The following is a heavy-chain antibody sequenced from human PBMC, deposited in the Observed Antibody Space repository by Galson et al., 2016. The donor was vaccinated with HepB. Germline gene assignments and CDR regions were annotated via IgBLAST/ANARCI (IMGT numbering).Heavy chain of an antibody. CDR1: GASISTSY. CDR3: ARGTKRGFDY. J-gene: IGHJ4*02. V-gene: IGHV4-59*01. Sequence: SETLSLTCSVSGASISTSYWSWIRQPPGKGLEWIGYVYYSGNTNYNPSLKSRVTISEDTSKNQFSLKLRSVTAADTAVYYCARGTKRGFDYWGQGTLVTVSS. CDR2: VYYSGNT.